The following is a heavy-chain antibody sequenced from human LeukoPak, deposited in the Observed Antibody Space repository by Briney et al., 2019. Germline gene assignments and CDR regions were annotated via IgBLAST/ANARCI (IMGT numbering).Heavy chain of an antibody. Sequence: PGGSLRLSCAASGFTFSRYAMSWVRQAPGKGLEWVSAISGSGGSTYYADSVKGRFTISRDNSKNTLYLQMNSLRAKDTAVYYCAKMGAYSSGWTWVFDIWGQGTMVTVS. V-gene: IGHV3-23*01. CDR1: GFTFSRYA. D-gene: IGHD6-19*01. CDR2: ISGSGGST. J-gene: IGHJ3*02. CDR3: AKMGAYSSGWTWVFDI.